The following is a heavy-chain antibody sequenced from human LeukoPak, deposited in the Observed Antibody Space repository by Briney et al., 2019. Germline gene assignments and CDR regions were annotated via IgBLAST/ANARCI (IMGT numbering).Heavy chain of an antibody. V-gene: IGHV3-30*02. CDR2: IHYDGNNK. Sequence: GGSLRLSCAASGFSFSSSAMHWVRQAPGKGLDWVAFIHYDGNNKYYADSVKGRFTISRDNAKNTLNLQMNSLRAEDTAVYYCARDLGQYYDTSDNWFDPWGQGTLVTVSS. D-gene: IGHD3-22*01. CDR3: ARDLGQYYDTSDNWFDP. J-gene: IGHJ5*02. CDR1: GFSFSSSA.